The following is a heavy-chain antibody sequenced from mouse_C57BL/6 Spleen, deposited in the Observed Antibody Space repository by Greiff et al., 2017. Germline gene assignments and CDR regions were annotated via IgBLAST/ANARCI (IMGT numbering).Heavy chain of an antibody. CDR1: GFTFSSYG. D-gene: IGHD2-5*01. CDR3: ARGAYYSNYCAMDY. CDR2: ISSGGSYT. J-gene: IGHJ4*01. V-gene: IGHV5-6*01. Sequence: EVQVVESGGDLVKPGGSLKLSCAASGFTFSSYGMSWVRQTPDKRLEWVATISSGGSYTYYPDSVKGRFTISRDNAKNTLYLQMSSLKSEDTAMYYCARGAYYSNYCAMDYWGQGTSVTVSS.